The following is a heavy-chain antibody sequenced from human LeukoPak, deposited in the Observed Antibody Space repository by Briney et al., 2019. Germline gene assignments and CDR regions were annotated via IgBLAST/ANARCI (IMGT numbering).Heavy chain of an antibody. D-gene: IGHD2-21*02. Sequence: GASVKVSCKASGYTFTGYYMHWVRQAPGQGLEWMGWISPNSGGTNYAQKFQGRVTMTRDTSISTAYMEVSRLRSDDTAVYYCARNIVVVTPTLNDAFDIWGQGTMVTVSS. V-gene: IGHV1-2*02. CDR2: ISPNSGGT. CDR3: ARNIVVVTPTLNDAFDI. J-gene: IGHJ3*02. CDR1: GYTFTGYY.